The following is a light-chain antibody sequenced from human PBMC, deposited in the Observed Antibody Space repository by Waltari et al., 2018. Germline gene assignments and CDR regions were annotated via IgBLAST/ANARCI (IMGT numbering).Light chain of an antibody. Sequence: QSALTQPASVSGSLGQSITISCTGTSSDIGCYDFVSWYQQHPGKPPKLIIYDVLQCPSGVYRCFSGSKSDTTASLTISGLQAEDAADYYSNSYTGNYTWVFGGGTKLTVL. V-gene: IGLV2-14*01. CDR1: SSDIGCYDF. J-gene: IGLJ3*02. CDR2: DVL. CDR3: NSYTGNYTWV.